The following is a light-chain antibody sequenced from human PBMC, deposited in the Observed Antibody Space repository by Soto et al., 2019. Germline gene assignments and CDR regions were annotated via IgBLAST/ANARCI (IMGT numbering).Light chain of an antibody. V-gene: IGKV1-9*01. J-gene: IGKJ5*01. CDR2: DAS. Sequence: DIQLNLSPSFLSVPIGDRVTITCRASQDFSNYLAWYQQKPGEAPKLLIYDASSLESGVPSRFSGSGSGTEFTLTISSLQPDDFATYYCQQHNSYPITSGQGTRLEIK. CDR3: QQHNSYPIT. CDR1: QDFSNY.